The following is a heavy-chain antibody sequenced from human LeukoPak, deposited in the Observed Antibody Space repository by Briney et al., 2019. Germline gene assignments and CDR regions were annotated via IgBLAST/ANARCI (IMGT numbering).Heavy chain of an antibody. CDR1: GGSISSYY. J-gene: IGHJ4*02. D-gene: IGHD6-19*01. V-gene: IGHV4-4*07. CDR3: ARAQSYSSALYYFDY. Sequence: PSETLSLTCTVSGGSISSYYWSWIRQPAGEGLEWIGRIYTSGSTNYNPSLKSRVTMSVDTSKNQFSLKLSSVTAADTAVYYCARAQSYSSALYYFDYWGQGTLVTVSS. CDR2: IYTSGST.